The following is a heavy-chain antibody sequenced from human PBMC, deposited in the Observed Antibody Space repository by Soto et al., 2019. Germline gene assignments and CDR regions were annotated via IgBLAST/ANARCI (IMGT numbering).Heavy chain of an antibody. J-gene: IGHJ4*02. Sequence: GGSLRLSCAASGFTFDDYTMHWVRQAPGKGLEWVSLISWDGGSTYYADSVKGRFTISRDNSKNSLYLQMNSLRTEDTALYYCAKDEGGSYPYCFDYWGQGTLVTVSS. CDR1: GFTFDDYT. CDR3: AKDEGGSYPYCFDY. D-gene: IGHD1-26*01. V-gene: IGHV3-43*01. CDR2: ISWDGGST.